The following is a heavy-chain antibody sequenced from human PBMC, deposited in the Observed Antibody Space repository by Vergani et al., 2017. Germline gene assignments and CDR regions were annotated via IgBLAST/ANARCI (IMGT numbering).Heavy chain of an antibody. CDR3: ARLGVRCSSTSCYYESRFDP. CDR1: AYTFTSYG. V-gene: IGHV1-18*01. J-gene: IGHJ5*02. CDR2: ISAYNGNT. Sequence: QVQLVQSGAEVKKPGASVKVSCKASAYTFTSYGISWVRQAPGQGLEWMGWISAYNGNTNYAQKLQGRVTMTTDTSTSTAYMELRSLRSDDTAVYSCARLGVRCSSTSCYYESRFDPWGQGTLVTVSS. D-gene: IGHD2-2*01.